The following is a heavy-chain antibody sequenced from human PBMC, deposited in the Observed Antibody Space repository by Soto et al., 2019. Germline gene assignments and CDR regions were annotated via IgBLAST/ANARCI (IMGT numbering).Heavy chain of an antibody. D-gene: IGHD3-3*01. Sequence: EVQLVESGGGLVEPGTSLRLSCAASGFTFDDYAMHWVRQIPGKGLQWVSGISWSTSSIGYGAALRGRFLISRDNANNAVYLQMNDQRPEDTALYYCGKASSSNSWSPIDYWGQGTMVTVSS. V-gene: IGHV3-9*01. J-gene: IGHJ4*02. CDR1: GFTFDDYA. CDR2: ISWSTSSI. CDR3: GKASSSNSWSPIDY.